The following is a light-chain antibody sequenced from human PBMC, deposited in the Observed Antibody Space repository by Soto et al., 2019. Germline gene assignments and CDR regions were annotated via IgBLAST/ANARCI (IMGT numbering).Light chain of an antibody. CDR2: GAS. V-gene: IGKV3-20*01. CDR3: QQYGSSSF. CDR1: QSVSSSY. Sequence: EIVLTQSPGTLSLSPGERATLSCRASQSVSSSYLAWYQQKPGQATRLLFYGASSRATGIPVRFSGSGSGTDFTLTISRLETEDFAVYFWQQYGSSSFFCQGTKLEIK. J-gene: IGKJ2*01.